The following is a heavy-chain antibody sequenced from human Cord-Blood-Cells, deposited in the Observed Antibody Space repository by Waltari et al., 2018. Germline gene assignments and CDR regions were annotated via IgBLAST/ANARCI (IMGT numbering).Heavy chain of an antibody. CDR1: GYTFTSYY. J-gene: IGHJ6*02. CDR3: ARDARVVTEHYYYGMDV. CDR2: INPSGGST. V-gene: IGHV1-46*01. D-gene: IGHD3-3*01. Sequence: QVQLVQSGAEVKKPGASVKVSCKASGYTFTSYYMHWVRQAPGQGLEWMGIINPSGGSTSYAQKFQGSFTMTRETSTSTVYMGLSSLRLEDTAVYYCARDARVVTEHYYYGMDVWGQGTTVTVSS.